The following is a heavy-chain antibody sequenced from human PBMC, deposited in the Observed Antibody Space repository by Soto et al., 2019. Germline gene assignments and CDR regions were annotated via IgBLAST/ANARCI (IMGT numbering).Heavy chain of an antibody. CDR3: ARAGRNGMDV. J-gene: IGHJ6*02. CDR1: GDSVSSNSAA. D-gene: IGHD1-26*01. Sequence: SQTLSLTCAISGDSVSSNSAAWNWIRQSPSRGLEWLGRAYYRSQWYYDSAVSVRSRITVNPDTSKNQFSLQLNSVTPEDTAVYYCARAGRNGMDVWGQGTTVTVSS. V-gene: IGHV6-1*01. CDR2: AYYRSQWYY.